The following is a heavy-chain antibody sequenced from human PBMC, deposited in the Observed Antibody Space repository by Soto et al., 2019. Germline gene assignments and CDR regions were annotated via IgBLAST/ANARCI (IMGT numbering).Heavy chain of an antibody. CDR2: ISGSGGST. CDR1: GFTFSKYA. CDR3: AIVPAVIKSFDY. D-gene: IGHD2-2*01. J-gene: IGHJ4*02. Sequence: EVQLWDSGGGLVQPGGSLRLSCAASGFTFSKYAMNWVRQAPGKGLEWVTAISGSGGSTYYADSVKGRFTISRDNSRNTMFLQMNILRTEDTAIYYCAIVPAVIKSFDYWGQGSLVTVSS. V-gene: IGHV3-23*01.